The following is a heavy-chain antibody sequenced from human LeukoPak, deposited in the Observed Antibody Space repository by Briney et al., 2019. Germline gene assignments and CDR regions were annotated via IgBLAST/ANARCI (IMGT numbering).Heavy chain of an antibody. CDR3: AKRRVATHSRDFQH. CDR1: GFTFSSYA. D-gene: IGHD5-12*01. V-gene: IGHV3-23*01. CDR2: ISGSGGST. J-gene: IGHJ1*01. Sequence: GGSLRLSCAASGFTFSSYAMSWVRQAPGKGLEWVSAISGSGGSTYYADSVKGRFTISRDNSKNTLYLQMNNLRAEDTAVYYCAKRRVATHSRDFQHWGQGTLVTVSS.